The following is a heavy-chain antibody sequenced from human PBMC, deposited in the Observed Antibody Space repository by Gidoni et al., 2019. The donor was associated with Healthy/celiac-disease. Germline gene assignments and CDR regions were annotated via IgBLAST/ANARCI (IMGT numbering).Heavy chain of an antibody. CDR1: GYTFTGYY. CDR2: INPNSGGT. CDR3: AREGGVVLMVYQYGMDV. Sequence: QVQLVQSGAEVKKPGASVKVSCKASGYTFTGYYMHWVRQAPGQGLEWMGWINPNSGGTNYAQKFQGRVTMTRDTSISTAYMELSRLRSDDTAVYYCAREGGVVLMVYQYGMDVWGQGTTVTVSS. J-gene: IGHJ6*02. D-gene: IGHD2-8*01. V-gene: IGHV1-2*02.